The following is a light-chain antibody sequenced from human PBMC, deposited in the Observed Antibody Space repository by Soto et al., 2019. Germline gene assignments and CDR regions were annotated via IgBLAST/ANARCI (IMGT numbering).Light chain of an antibody. CDR3: SSYTSSSTLV. Sequence: QSALTQPASVSGSPGQSITISCAGTSSDVGGYNFVSWYQHHPGKVPKHMIYDVSNRPSGVSNRFSGSKSGNTASLTISGLQAEDEADYYCSSYTSSSTLVFGGGTKLTVL. V-gene: IGLV2-14*03. CDR1: SSDVGGYNF. J-gene: IGLJ2*01. CDR2: DVS.